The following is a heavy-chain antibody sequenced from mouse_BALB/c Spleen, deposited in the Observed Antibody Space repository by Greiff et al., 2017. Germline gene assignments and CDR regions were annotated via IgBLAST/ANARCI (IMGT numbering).Heavy chain of an antibody. Sequence: EVKLVESGAELVKPGASVKLSCTASGFNIKDTYMHWVKQRPEQGLEWIGWIDPGNGDTEYDPKFKGKATMTADTSSNTAYLQLSSLTSEDPAVYYCVLRRGNYFGYRGQRTTLTGSS. V-gene: IGHV14-3*02. CDR3: VLRRGNYFGY. CDR2: IDPGNGDT. D-gene: IGHD2-12*01. J-gene: IGHJ2*01. CDR1: GFNIKDTY.